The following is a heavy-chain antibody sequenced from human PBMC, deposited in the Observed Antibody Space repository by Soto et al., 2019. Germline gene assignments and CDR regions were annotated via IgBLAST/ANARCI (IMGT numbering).Heavy chain of an antibody. CDR2: ITSISTYI. D-gene: IGHD6-13*01. CDR1: VFTFSSYT. CDR3: ARDLGYSSSRNVYYSYGMDV. J-gene: IGHJ6*01. V-gene: IGHV3-21*01. Sequence: PVGSLRLSCAASVFTFSSYTMNWVRHSPGKWLEWVSSITSISTYIYYADSVKGRFTISRDNTKNSLYLQMNSLRAEDTAVYYCARDLGYSSSRNVYYSYGMDVWGQGTTDSLSS.